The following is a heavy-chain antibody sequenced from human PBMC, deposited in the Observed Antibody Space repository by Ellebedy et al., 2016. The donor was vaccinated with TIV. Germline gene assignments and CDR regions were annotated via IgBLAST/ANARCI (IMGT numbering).Heavy chain of an antibody. D-gene: IGHD2-2*01. CDR2: INPNSGGT. CDR3: ARDFNADTPLTVVPAATDY. J-gene: IGHJ4*02. Sequence: ASVKVSCXASGYTFTGYYMHWVRQAPGQGLEWMGWINPNSGGTNYAQKFQGRVTMTRDTSISTAYMELSRLRSDDTAVYYCARDFNADTPLTVVPAATDYWGQGTLVTVSS. V-gene: IGHV1-2*02. CDR1: GYTFTGYY.